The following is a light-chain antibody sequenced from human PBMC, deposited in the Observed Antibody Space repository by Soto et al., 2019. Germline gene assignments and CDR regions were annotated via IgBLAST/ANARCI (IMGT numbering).Light chain of an antibody. V-gene: IGKV1-5*03. J-gene: IGKJ4*01. CDR2: KAS. CDR1: QSISTW. Sequence: DIPMTQSPSTLPASVGDRVTITCRANQSISTWLAWYQQKPGKAPNLLIYKASRLETGVPSRFSGSGSGTEFTLTINFLQPDDFATYYCQQYNSYSPLTFGGGTKVEIK. CDR3: QQYNSYSPLT.